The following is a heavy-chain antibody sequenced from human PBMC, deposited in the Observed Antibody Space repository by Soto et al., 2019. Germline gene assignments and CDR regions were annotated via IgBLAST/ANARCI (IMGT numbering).Heavy chain of an antibody. CDR3: AKGGSSSYSSVDY. CDR1: GYTFTSYG. J-gene: IGHJ4*02. CDR2: INAASGNT. D-gene: IGHD2-15*01. V-gene: IGHV1-3*01. Sequence: QVQLVQSGAEVMKPGASVNISCKASGYTFTSYGIHWVRQVPGQRPEWMGWINAASGNTKYSQNLQGRVTITRDTPANTAYMELSSLRSEDTAVYYCAKGGSSSYSSVDYWGQGTLVTVSS.